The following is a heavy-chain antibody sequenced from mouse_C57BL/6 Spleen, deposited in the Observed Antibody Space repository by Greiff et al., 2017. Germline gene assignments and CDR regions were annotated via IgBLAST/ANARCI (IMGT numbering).Heavy chain of an antibody. CDR2: IYPGDGDT. Sequence: QVQLQQSGPELVKPGASVKISCKASGYAFSSSWMNWVKQRPGKGLEWIGRIYPGDGDTNYNGKFKGKATLTADKSSSTAYMQLSSLTSEDSAVYFCASRTLDSSGYTYYYAMDYWGQGTSVTVSS. D-gene: IGHD3-2*02. V-gene: IGHV1-82*01. CDR3: ASRTLDSSGYTYYYAMDY. CDR1: GYAFSSSW. J-gene: IGHJ4*01.